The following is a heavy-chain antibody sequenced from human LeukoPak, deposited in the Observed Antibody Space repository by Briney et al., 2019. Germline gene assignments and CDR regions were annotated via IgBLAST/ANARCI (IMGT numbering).Heavy chain of an antibody. V-gene: IGHV1-2*02. Sequence: ASVKVSCKASGYTFTGYYMHWVRQAPGQGLEWMGWINPNSGGTNYAQKFQGRVTMTRDASISTAYMELSRPRSDDTAVYYCARDPGDFWSGYYVWWGQGTLVTVSS. CDR1: GYTFTGYY. D-gene: IGHD3-3*01. CDR2: INPNSGGT. CDR3: ARDPGDFWSGYYVW. J-gene: IGHJ4*02.